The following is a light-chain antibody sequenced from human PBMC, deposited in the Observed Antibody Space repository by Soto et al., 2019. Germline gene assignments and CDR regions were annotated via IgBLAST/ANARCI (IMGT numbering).Light chain of an antibody. CDR2: AAS. V-gene: IGKV1-17*01. Sequence: DLQMTQSPSSLSASVGDRVIITCRASQGISNLLGWFQHKPGKAPKRLIYAASSLQGGVPSRFSGSGSGTEFTLTITVLQPEDFADYYCLQHNTYPYTFGQGTKLEIK. CDR1: QGISNL. CDR3: LQHNTYPYT. J-gene: IGKJ2*01.